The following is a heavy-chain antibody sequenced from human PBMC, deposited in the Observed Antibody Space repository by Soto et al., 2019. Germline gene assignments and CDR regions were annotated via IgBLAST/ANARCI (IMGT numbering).Heavy chain of an antibody. Sequence: PGGSLRLSCAASGFTFSRYGMNWVRQDPGKGLEWVSYISSSSNYIYYADSVKGRFTISRDNAKNSLYLQMNSLRAEDTAVYFCARGIRGEGYNYDYLAYWGQGTPVTVSS. J-gene: IGHJ4*02. CDR3: ARGIRGEGYNYDYLAY. CDR1: GFTFSRYG. V-gene: IGHV3-21*05. D-gene: IGHD3-16*01. CDR2: ISSSSNYI.